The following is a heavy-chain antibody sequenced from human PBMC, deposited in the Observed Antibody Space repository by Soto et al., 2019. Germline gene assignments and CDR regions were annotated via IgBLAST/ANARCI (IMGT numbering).Heavy chain of an antibody. J-gene: IGHJ4*02. V-gene: IGHV3-23*01. D-gene: IGHD2-2*02. CDR1: GFTFSSYA. CDR2: ISGSGGST. CDR3: AKSRDRYCSSTSCYKDY. Sequence: GGSLRLSCAASGFTFSSYAMSWVRQAPGKGLEWVSAISGSGGSTYYADSVKGRFTISRDNSKNTLYLQMNSLRAEDTAVYYCAKSRDRYCSSTSCYKDYWGQGTLVTVSS.